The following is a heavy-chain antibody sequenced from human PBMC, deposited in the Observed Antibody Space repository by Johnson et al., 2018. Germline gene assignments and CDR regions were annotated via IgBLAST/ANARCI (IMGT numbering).Heavy chain of an antibody. Sequence: VQLVQSGGGLVKPGGSLRLSCAASGFTFSSYSMNWVRQAPGKGLEWVASISRSSSYIYHADSMKGRFTIPRDNPKNSRKLQMNILRAEDTAVYYGATSQSAYYGDYGGAGYCQHWGQGTLVTVSS. J-gene: IGHJ1*01. D-gene: IGHD4-17*01. CDR2: ISRSSSYI. V-gene: IGHV3-21*01. CDR3: ATSQSAYYGDYGGAGYCQH. CDR1: GFTFSSYS.